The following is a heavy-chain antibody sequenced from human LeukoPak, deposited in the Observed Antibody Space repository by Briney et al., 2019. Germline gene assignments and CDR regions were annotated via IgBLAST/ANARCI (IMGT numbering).Heavy chain of an antibody. CDR1: GYTFTGYY. Sequence: GASVKVSCKASGYTFTGYYMHWVRQAPGQGLEWMGWINPNSGGTNYAQKFQGRVTMTRDTSISTAYMELSRLRPDDTAVYYCARAREEYQLLSPPDYWGQGTLVTVSS. V-gene: IGHV1-2*02. CDR3: ARAREEYQLLSPPDY. CDR2: INPNSGGT. D-gene: IGHD2-2*01. J-gene: IGHJ4*02.